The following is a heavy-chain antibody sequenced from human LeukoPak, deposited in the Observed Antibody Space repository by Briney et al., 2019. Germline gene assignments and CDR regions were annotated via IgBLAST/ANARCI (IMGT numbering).Heavy chain of an antibody. J-gene: IGHJ5*01. D-gene: IGHD4-17*01. CDR1: GFTFSSYG. CDR3: AKVYEYGDNDWFDS. CDR2: IRYDGSNK. V-gene: IGHV3-30*02. Sequence: GGSLRLSCGASGFTFSSYGMHWVRQAPGKGLEWVAFIRYDGSNKNYADSVKGRFTISRDNSKNTLYLQMNSLRAEDTAVYYCAKVYEYGDNDWFDSWGQGTLDTVSS.